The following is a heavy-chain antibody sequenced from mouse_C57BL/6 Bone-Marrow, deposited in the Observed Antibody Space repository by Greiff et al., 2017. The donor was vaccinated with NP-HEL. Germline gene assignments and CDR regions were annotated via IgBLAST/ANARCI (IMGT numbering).Heavy chain of an antibody. CDR2: IHPNSGST. D-gene: IGHD4-1*01. J-gene: IGHJ3*01. V-gene: IGHV1-64*01. CDR1: GYTFTSYW. CDR3: ARRGLGPSWFAY. Sequence: VQLQQPGAELVKPGASVKLSCKASGYTFTSYWMHWVKQRPGQGLEWIGMIHPNSGSTNYNEKFKSKATLTVDKSSSTAYMQLSSLTSEDSAVYYCARRGLGPSWFAYWGQGTLVTVSA.